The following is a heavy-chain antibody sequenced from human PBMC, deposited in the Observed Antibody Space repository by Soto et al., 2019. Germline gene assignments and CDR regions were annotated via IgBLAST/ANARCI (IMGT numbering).Heavy chain of an antibody. Sequence: QVQLVESGGGLVKPGGSLRLSCAASGFTFSDYYMSWIRHAPGQGLELVSYISSRSSYTNYADSVKGRFTISRDNAKNSLDLQMNSLRAEDTAIYYCARDSGQYHLLLAYWGQGALVTVSS. CDR3: ARDSGQYHLLLAY. D-gene: IGHD2-2*01. CDR2: ISSRSSYT. J-gene: IGHJ4*02. CDR1: GFTFSDYY. V-gene: IGHV3-11*06.